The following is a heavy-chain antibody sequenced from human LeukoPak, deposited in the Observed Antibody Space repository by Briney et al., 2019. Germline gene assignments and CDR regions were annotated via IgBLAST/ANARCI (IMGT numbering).Heavy chain of an antibody. CDR2: ISSSSSYI. D-gene: IGHD2-8*01. V-gene: IGHV3-21*01. CDR1: GFTFSGYS. Sequence: GGFLRLSCAASGFTFSGYSMDWVRQAPGKGLEWVSSISSSSSYIYYADSVKGRFTISRDNAKNSLYLQMNNLRAEDTAVYYCAPVLMVYAPFDYWGQGTLVTVSS. J-gene: IGHJ4*02. CDR3: APVLMVYAPFDY.